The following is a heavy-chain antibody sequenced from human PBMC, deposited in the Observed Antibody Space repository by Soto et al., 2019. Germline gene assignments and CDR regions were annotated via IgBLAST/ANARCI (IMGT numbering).Heavy chain of an antibody. D-gene: IGHD1-20*01. J-gene: IGHJ4*02. V-gene: IGHV4-31*03. CDR3: ATSQKGYNWNYFDH. CDR1: GDSISTEGYY. CDR2: IYYSGLTS. Sequence: SETLSLTCSVSGDSISTEGYYWSWIRQHPGKGLEWIGYIYYSGLTSYYNPSLKSRVTILVDTSKNQLYLKLSAVTAADTAVYYCATSQKGYNWNYFDHWGQGALVTVSS.